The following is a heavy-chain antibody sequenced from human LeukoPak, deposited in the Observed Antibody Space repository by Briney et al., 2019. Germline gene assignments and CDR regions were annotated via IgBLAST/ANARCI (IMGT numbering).Heavy chain of an antibody. Sequence: SVKVSCKASGYTFTDYYIHWVRQAPGQGLEWMGWIIPNSGDTNYAQKFQGRVTMTRDTSISTAYMELTSLRYDDAAVYYCARSACSRTTCPDYWGQGTLVTISS. D-gene: IGHD2-2*01. J-gene: IGHJ4*02. V-gene: IGHV1-2*02. CDR3: ARSACSRTTCPDY. CDR1: GYTFTDYY. CDR2: IIPNSGDT.